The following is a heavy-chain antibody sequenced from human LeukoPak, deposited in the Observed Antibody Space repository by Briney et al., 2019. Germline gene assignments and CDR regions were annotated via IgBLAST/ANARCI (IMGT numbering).Heavy chain of an antibody. V-gene: IGHV3-74*01. J-gene: IGHJ6*03. Sequence: PGGSLRLSCAASGFTFSSYWMHWVRQAPGKGLVWVSRINSDGSSTSYADSVKGRFTISRDNAKNTLYLQMNSLRAEDTAVYYCARAPDYYGSGSYYNDHYYYYMDVWGKGTTVTVSS. D-gene: IGHD3-10*01. CDR2: INSDGSST. CDR1: GFTFSSYW. CDR3: ARAPDYYGSGSYYNDHYYYYMDV.